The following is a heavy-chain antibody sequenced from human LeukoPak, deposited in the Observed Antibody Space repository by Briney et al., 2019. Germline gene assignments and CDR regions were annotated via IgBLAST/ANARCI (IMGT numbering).Heavy chain of an antibody. Sequence: PSQTLSLTCAISGDSVSSNSVAWNWVRQSPSRGLEWLGRTYYRSKWCFDYAVSVKIRITINPDTSKNQFSLQLNSVTPEDTAVYYCARGATAHFDYWGQGFLVTVSS. J-gene: IGHJ4*02. D-gene: IGHD5-12*01. CDR3: ARGATAHFDY. CDR1: GDSVSSNSVA. V-gene: IGHV6-1*01. CDR2: TYYRSKWCF.